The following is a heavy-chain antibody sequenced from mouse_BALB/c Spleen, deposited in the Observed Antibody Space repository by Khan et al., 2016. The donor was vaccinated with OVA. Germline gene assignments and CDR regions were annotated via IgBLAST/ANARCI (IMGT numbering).Heavy chain of an antibody. D-gene: IGHD2-2*01. J-gene: IGHJ3*01. CDR2: INPSSGGT. CDR3: ARSVYGSFAY. V-gene: IGHV1S81*02. Sequence: VLLQQSGAELVKPGASVRLSCKASGYTFTSYYLSWVKQRPGQGLEWIGDINPSSGGTNFNEKFKSKATLTVDKSSSTAYIQLSSLTSEDSAVYYCARSVYGSFAYWGQGTLVTVSA. CDR1: GYTFTSYY.